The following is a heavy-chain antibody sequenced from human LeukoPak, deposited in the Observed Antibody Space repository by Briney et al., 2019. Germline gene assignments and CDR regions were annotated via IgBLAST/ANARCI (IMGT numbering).Heavy chain of an antibody. Sequence: SVKVSCKASGYTCTSYGISWVRQAPGQGLEWMGGIIPIFGTANYAQKFQGRVTITADESTSTAYMELSSLRSEDTAVYYCARGVTMMPFDPWGQGTLVTVYS. CDR3: ARGVTMMPFDP. CDR1: GYTCTSYG. D-gene: IGHD3-22*01. J-gene: IGHJ5*02. CDR2: IIPIFGTA. V-gene: IGHV1-69*13.